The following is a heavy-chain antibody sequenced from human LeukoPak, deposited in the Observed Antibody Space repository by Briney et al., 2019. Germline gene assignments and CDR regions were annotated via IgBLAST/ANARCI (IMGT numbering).Heavy chain of an antibody. D-gene: IGHD3-10*01. J-gene: IGHJ6*03. CDR3: ANMDYYYYYMDV. CDR2: IYYSGST. CDR1: GGSISSSSYY. Sequence: PSETLSLTCPVSGGSISSSSYYWGWIRHPPGKGLECIGSIYYSGSTYYNPSLKSRDTISVDTSMNQFSLKLRSVTAADTAVYYCANMDYYYYYMDVWGKGTTVTVSS. V-gene: IGHV4-39*07.